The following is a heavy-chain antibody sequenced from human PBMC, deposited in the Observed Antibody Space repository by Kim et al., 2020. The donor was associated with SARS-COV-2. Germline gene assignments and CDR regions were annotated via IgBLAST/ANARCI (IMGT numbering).Heavy chain of an antibody. J-gene: IGHJ4*02. Sequence: SETLSLTCAVYGGSFSGYYWSWIRQPPGKGLEWIGEINHSGSTNYNPSLKSRVTISVDTSKNQFSLKLSSVTAADTAVYYCASLRVGATLASFDYWGQGTLVTVSS. D-gene: IGHD1-26*01. CDR2: INHSGST. CDR1: GGSFSGYY. CDR3: ASLRVGATLASFDY. V-gene: IGHV4-34*01.